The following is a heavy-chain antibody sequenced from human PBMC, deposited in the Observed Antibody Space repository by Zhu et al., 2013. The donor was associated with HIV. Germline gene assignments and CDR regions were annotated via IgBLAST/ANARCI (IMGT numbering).Heavy chain of an antibody. J-gene: IGHJ4*02. CDR1: GYTFTSYA. CDR2: INAGNGNT. CDR3: ARRGTVSGSQGAFDY. D-gene: IGHD1-26*01. Sequence: QVQLVQSGAEVKKPGASVKVSCKASGYTFTSYAMHWVRQAPGQRLEWMGWINAGNGNTKYSQKFQGRVTITRDTSASTAYMELSSLRSEDTAVYYCARRGTVSGSQGAFDYWGQGTLVTVSS. V-gene: IGHV1-3*01.